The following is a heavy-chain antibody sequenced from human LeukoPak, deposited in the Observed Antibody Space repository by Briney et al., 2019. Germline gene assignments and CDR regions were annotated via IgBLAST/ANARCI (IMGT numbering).Heavy chain of an antibody. CDR1: GITFSGNW. Sequence: GGSLRLSCADSGITFSGNWMSWVRQAPGKGLEWVAHIKPDGSEKYYADSVKGRFTISRDNSKNTLYLQMNSLRAEDTAVYYCARGIAAAGTSRQRQARWFDPWGQGTLVTVSS. J-gene: IGHJ5*02. D-gene: IGHD6-13*01. CDR2: IKPDGSEK. CDR3: ARGIAAAGTSRQRQARWFDP. V-gene: IGHV3-7*02.